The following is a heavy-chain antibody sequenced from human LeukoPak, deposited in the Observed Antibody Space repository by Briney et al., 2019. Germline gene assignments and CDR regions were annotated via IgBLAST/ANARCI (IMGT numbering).Heavy chain of an antibody. CDR3: ATLSYSGSYSSSWFDP. D-gene: IGHD1-26*01. CDR2: ISSSGST. V-gene: IGHV4-61*02. CDR1: GDSISSGDYY. J-gene: IGHJ5*02. Sequence: PSETLSLTCTVSGDSISSGDYYWSWIRQPAGKGLEWIGRISSSGSTNYNPSLKSRVTISVDTSKNQFSLNLSSVTAADTAVYYCATLSYSGSYSSSWFDPWGQGTLVTVSS.